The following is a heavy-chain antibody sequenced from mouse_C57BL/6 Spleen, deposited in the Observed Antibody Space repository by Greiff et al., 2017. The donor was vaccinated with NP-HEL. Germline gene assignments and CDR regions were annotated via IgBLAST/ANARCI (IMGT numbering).Heavy chain of an antibody. CDR1: GFTFSDYG. V-gene: IGHV5-17*01. D-gene: IGHD1-1*01. J-gene: IGHJ1*03. Sequence: EVQRVESGGGLVKPGGSLKLSCAASGFTFSDYGMHWVRQAPEKGLEWVAYISSGSSTIYYADTVKGRFTISRDNAKNTLFLQMTSLRSEDTAMYYCARKAVFYGSSYDWYFDVWGTGTTVTVSS. CDR2: ISSGSSTI. CDR3: ARKAVFYGSSYDWYFDV.